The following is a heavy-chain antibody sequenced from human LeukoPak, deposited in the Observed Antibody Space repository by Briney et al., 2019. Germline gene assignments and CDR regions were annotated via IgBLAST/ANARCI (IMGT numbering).Heavy chain of an antibody. Sequence: PSETLSLTCTVSGGSISSYYWSWIRLPQGPGQEWNGYIYYSGSTNYNPSLKRRVTISVDTSKNQFSLNLSSVTAAATAVYYCARWSSGGDYWGQGTLVTVSS. CDR3: ARWSSGGDY. CDR1: GGSISSYY. CDR2: IYYSGST. D-gene: IGHD6-19*01. V-gene: IGHV4-59*01. J-gene: IGHJ4*02.